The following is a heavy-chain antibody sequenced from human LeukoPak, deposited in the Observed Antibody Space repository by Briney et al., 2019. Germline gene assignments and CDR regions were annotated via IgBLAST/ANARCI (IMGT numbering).Heavy chain of an antibody. D-gene: IGHD3-22*01. CDR3: TRVGDSSGSPLLYFDY. J-gene: IGHJ4*02. V-gene: IGHV3-30*03. Sequence: PGGSLRLSCAASGFTFSSYGMHWVRQAPGKGLEWVAVISYDGSNKYYADSVKGRFTISRDNSKNTLYVQMNSLRAEDTAMYYCTRVGDSSGSPLLYFDYWGQGTLVTVSS. CDR1: GFTFSSYG. CDR2: ISYDGSNK.